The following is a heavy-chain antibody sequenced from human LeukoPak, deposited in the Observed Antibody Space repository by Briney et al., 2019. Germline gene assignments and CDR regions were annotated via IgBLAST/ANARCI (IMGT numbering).Heavy chain of an antibody. CDR2: INPNAGGT. CDR3: ARAHTTGWY. J-gene: IGHJ4*02. CDR1: GYTFIDYY. Sequence: ASVKVSCKASGYTFIDYYVHWVRQAPGQGLEWMGWINPNAGGTNYAQKFQGRVTMAWDTSITTTYMELSRLTSEDTAVYYCARAHTTGWYWGQGTQVTVSS. V-gene: IGHV1-2*02. D-gene: IGHD6-19*01.